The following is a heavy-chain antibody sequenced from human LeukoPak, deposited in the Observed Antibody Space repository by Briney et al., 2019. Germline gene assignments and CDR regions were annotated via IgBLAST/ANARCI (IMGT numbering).Heavy chain of an antibody. J-gene: IGHJ5*02. CDR3: AKDGPNSWFGEAT. V-gene: IGHV3-30*18. CDR2: ISYDGSIK. D-gene: IGHD3-10*01. CDR1: GFTFSSYG. Sequence: GRSLRLSCAASGFTFSSYGMHWVRQAPGKGLEWMALISYDGSIKYHADSVKGRFTISRDNSKNTLYLQMNSLRAEDTAVYYCAKDGPNSWFGEATWGQGTLVTVSS.